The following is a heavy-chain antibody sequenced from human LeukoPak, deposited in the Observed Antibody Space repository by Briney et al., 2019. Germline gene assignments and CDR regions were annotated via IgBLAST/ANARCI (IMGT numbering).Heavy chain of an antibody. V-gene: IGHV3-48*02. Sequence: GGPLRLSCAASGFTFSTYGMNWARQAPGKGLEWVSYITSSTGTKYADSVKGRFTVSRDNAKNSLYLQMNSLRDEDTAVYYCARGGIVRGSIDGYFDYWGQGTLVTVSS. CDR2: ITSSTGT. J-gene: IGHJ4*02. CDR3: ARGGIVRGSIDGYFDY. D-gene: IGHD3-10*01. CDR1: GFTFSTYG.